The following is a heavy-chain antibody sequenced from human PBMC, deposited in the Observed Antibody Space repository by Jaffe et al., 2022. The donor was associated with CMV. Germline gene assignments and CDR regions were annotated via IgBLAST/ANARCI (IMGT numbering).Heavy chain of an antibody. J-gene: IGHJ6*03. V-gene: IGHV4-59*01. CDR3: AREARGSFWSGLQYYYYYYMDV. CDR1: GGSISSYY. D-gene: IGHD3-3*01. Sequence: QVQLQESGPGLVKPSETLSLTCTVSGGSISSYYWSWIRQPPGKGLEWIGYIYYSGSTNYNPSLKSRVTISVDTSKNQFSLKLSSVTAADTAVYYCAREARGSFWSGLQYYYYYYMDVWGKGTTVTVSS. CDR2: IYYSGST.